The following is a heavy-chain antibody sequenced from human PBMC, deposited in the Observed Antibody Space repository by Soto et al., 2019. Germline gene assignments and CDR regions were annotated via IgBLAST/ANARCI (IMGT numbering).Heavy chain of an antibody. CDR1: GGTISSFNW. V-gene: IGHV4-4*02. CDR3: ARDGIVVVPAASDQPSPREYGMDV. D-gene: IGHD2-2*01. CDR2: IYHSGST. Sequence: QVQLQESGPGLVKPSGTLSLTCAVSGGTISSFNWWSWVRQPPGKGLEWIGEIYHSGSTNYNPSLKSRVTISVDTSKNQFSLKLSSVTAADTAVYYCARDGIVVVPAASDQPSPREYGMDVWGQGTTVTVSS. J-gene: IGHJ6*02.